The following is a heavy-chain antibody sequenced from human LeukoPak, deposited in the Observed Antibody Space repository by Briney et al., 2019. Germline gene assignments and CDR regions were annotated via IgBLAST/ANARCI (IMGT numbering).Heavy chain of an antibody. CDR3: ARADTNGWEFDY. CDR1: AYTFTSYT. CDR2: ISPYNGNT. D-gene: IGHD6-19*01. J-gene: IGHJ4*02. V-gene: IGHV1-18*01. Sequence: ASVKVSCKASAYTFTSYTISWVRQAPGQGLEWMGWISPYNGNTDFAQKLQGRVTMTTDTSTNTAYMELRSLRSDDTAVYYCARADTNGWEFDYWGQGTLVTVSS.